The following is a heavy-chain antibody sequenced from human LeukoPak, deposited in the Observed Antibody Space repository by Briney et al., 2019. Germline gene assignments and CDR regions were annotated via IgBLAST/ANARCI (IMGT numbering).Heavy chain of an antibody. CDR3: ARDAGGYGDYVGGYFDY. CDR1: GFTFSSYA. D-gene: IGHD4-17*01. V-gene: IGHV3-30-3*01. J-gene: IGHJ4*02. Sequence: PGGSLRLSYAASGFTFSSYAMHWVRQAPGKGLEWVAVISYDGSNKYYADSVKGRFTISRDNSKNTLYLQMNSLRAEDTAVYYCARDAGGYGDYVGGYFDYWGQGTLVTVSS. CDR2: ISYDGSNK.